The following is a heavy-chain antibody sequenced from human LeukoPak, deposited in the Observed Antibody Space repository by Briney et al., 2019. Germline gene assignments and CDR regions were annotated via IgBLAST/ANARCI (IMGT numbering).Heavy chain of an antibody. CDR3: ARLGRGNYCSDRRNDCYYSWFDP. V-gene: IGHV5-51*01. CDR1: GYTFTTYW. D-gene: IGHD2-15*01. Sequence: GESLKISCQGSGYTFTTYWIGWVRQMPGKGPEWMGIIYPGNSDTIYSPSFQGQVTISADKSISTAYVQWSSLRAPDTAMYYCARLGRGNYCSDRRNDCYYSWFDPWGQGTQVTVSS. J-gene: IGHJ5*02. CDR2: IYPGNSDT.